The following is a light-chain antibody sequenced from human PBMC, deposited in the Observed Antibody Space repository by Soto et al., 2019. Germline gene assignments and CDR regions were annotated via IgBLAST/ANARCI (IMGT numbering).Light chain of an antibody. CDR2: GAS. CDR1: QSVTSSY. CDR3: QQYGILPRT. V-gene: IGKV3-20*01. J-gene: IGKJ1*01. Sequence: EIVLTQSPGTLSLSPGERATLSCRASQSVTSSYLAWYQQKPGQAPRLLIYGASTRATGIPDRFSGSGSGTDFTLTISRLEPEDFAVYYCQQYGILPRTFGQGTKVDIK.